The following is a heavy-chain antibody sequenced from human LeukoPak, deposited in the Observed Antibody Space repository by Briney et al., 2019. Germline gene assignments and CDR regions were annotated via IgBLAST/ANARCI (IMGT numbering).Heavy chain of an antibody. J-gene: IGHJ5*02. CDR2: IYYSGST. Sequence: SETLSLTCTVSGGSISSYYWSWIRQPPGKGLEWIGYIYYSGSTNYNPSLKSRVTISVDTSKNQFSLKLSSVTAADTAVYYCARVSTIFGVVIRYNWFDPWGQGTLVTVSS. CDR1: GGSISSYY. CDR3: ARVSTIFGVVIRYNWFDP. V-gene: IGHV4-59*01. D-gene: IGHD3-3*01.